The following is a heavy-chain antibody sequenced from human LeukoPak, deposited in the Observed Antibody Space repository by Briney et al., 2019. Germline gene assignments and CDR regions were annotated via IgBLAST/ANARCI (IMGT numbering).Heavy chain of an antibody. D-gene: IGHD6-13*01. CDR1: GGSINSRGYY. CDR3: ARSTGGAAAADFDP. J-gene: IGHJ5*02. V-gene: IGHV4-31*03. Sequence: SQTLSLTCTVSGGSINSRGYYWGWIRQHPGEGLEWIGYIYYSGTTYYNPSLKSRATITLDTSKNHFSLNLISVTDADTAIYYCARSTGGAAAADFDPWGQGTLVTVSS. CDR2: IYYSGTT.